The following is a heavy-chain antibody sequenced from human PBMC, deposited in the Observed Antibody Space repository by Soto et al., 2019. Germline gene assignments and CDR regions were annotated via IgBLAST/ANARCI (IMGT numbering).Heavy chain of an antibody. CDR3: ARLAEYCNGIKCYSNFDF. V-gene: IGHV1-8*01. CDR1: GYNFTNFD. CDR2: MNPSSGET. D-gene: IGHD2-15*01. Sequence: ASGKVSCKTSGYNFTNFDINWVRQAPGRGLVWMGWMNPSSGETGSAQNFQGRVTMTRDISTRTFFMQLTSLRSEDTAIYYCARLAEYCNGIKCYSNFDFWGRGTQVTVSS. J-gene: IGHJ4*01.